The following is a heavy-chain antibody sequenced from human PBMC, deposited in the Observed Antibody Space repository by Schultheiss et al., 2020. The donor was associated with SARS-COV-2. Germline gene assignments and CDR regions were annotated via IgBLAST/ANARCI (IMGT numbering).Heavy chain of an antibody. D-gene: IGHD3-9*01. Sequence: SETLSLTCTVSGGCVSNGCYYWSWIRQPPGKGLEWIGYIYYSGSTYYNPSLKSRVTISVDTSKNQFSLKLSSVTAADTAVYYCARVTIFYYYYMDVWGKGTTVTVSS. CDR1: GGCVSNGCYY. CDR2: IYYSGST. CDR3: ARVTIFYYYYMDV. V-gene: IGHV4-61*01. J-gene: IGHJ6*03.